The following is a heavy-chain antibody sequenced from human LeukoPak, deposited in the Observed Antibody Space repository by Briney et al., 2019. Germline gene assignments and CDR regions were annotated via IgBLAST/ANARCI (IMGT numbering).Heavy chain of an antibody. CDR3: ASSTGPGSE. J-gene: IGHJ3*01. CDR1: GFTFDDYA. V-gene: IGHV3-9*01. D-gene: IGHD1-1*01. Sequence: PGGSLRLSCAASGFTFDDYAMHWVRQAPGKGLEWVSGISWNSGSIGYADSVKGRFTISRDNAKNSLYLQMNSLRAEDTAVYYCASSTGPGSEWGQGTMVTVSS. CDR2: ISWNSGSI.